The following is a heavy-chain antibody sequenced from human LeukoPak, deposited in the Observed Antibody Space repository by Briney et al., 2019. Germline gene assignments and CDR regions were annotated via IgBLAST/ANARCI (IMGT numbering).Heavy chain of an antibody. V-gene: IGHV1-2*02. Sequence: ASVKVSCKASGYTFTGYYMHWVRQAPGQGLEWMGWINPNSGGTNYEQKFQGRVTMTRDTSISTAYMELSRLRSDDTAVYYCARIPDIVVVPAAMGGDDYWGQGTLVTVSS. CDR3: ARIPDIVVVPAAMGGDDY. CDR1: GYTFTGYY. D-gene: IGHD2-2*01. J-gene: IGHJ4*02. CDR2: INPNSGGT.